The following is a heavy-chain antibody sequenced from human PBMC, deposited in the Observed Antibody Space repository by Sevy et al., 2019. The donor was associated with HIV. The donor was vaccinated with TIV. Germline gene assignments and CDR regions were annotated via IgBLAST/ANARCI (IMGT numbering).Heavy chain of an antibody. Sequence: GESLRLSCAASGFTFSSYSMNWVRQAPGKGLEWVSSISSSSSYIYYADSVKGRFTISRDNAKNSLYLQMNSLRAEDTAVYYCARDLILGLRGDYWGQGTLVTVSS. CDR3: ARDLILGLRGDY. CDR1: GFTFSSYS. D-gene: IGHD4-17*01. J-gene: IGHJ4*02. CDR2: ISSSSSYI. V-gene: IGHV3-21*01.